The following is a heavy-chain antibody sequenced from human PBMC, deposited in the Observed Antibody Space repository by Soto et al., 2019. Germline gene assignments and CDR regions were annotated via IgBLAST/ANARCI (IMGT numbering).Heavy chain of an antibody. Sequence: SETLSLTCTVSGGSVSSEHYYWNWIRQPPGKGLEWIGYFYYTGSTNYNPSLESRLTMSVDMSKNHFSLKLSSVTAADTAVYYCARRYGYSFDYWGQGTLVTVSS. V-gene: IGHV4-61*03. D-gene: IGHD1-1*01. CDR2: FYYTGST. CDR1: GGSVSSEHYY. CDR3: ARRYGYSFDY. J-gene: IGHJ4*02.